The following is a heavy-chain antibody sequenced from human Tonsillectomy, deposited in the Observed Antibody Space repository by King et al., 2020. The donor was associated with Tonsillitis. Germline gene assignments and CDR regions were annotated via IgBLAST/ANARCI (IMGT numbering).Heavy chain of an antibody. J-gene: IGHJ4*02. CDR2: ISGSGGST. CDR3: AKIGHCSGGSCHYFDY. CDR1: GFTFSTYG. V-gene: IGHV3-23*04. Sequence: VQLVESGGGLVQPGGSLRLSCAASGFTFSTYGMSWVRQAPGKGLEWVSAISGSGGSTFYADSVKGRFTISRDNSKNTLYLQMNSLRAEDTAVYYCAKIGHCSGGSCHYFDYWGQGTLVTVSS. D-gene: IGHD2-15*01.